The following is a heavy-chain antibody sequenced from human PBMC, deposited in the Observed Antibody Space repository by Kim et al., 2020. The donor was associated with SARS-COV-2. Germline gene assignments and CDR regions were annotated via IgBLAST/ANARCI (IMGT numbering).Heavy chain of an antibody. CDR2: ISSSGSTI. J-gene: IGHJ4*02. D-gene: IGHD6-19*01. V-gene: IGHV3-48*03. CDR1: GFTFSSYE. CDR3: ARPYRLHSSTDY. Sequence: GGSLRLSCAASGFTFSSYEMNWVRQAPGKGLEWVSYISSSGSTIYYADSVKGRFTISRDNAKNSLYLQMNSLRAEDTAVYYCARPYRLHSSTDYWGQGTLVTVSS.